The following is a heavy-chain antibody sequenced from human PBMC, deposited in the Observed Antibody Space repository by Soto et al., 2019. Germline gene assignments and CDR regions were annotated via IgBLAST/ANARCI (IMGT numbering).Heavy chain of an antibody. Sequence: QVQLQESGPGLVKPSQTLSLTCTVSGGSISSGGYYWSWIRQHPGKGLEWIGYIYYSGSTYYNPSLKSRVTSSVDTSKNQFSLKLGSVTAADTAVYYCARVCYDFWSGYYMGHWFDPWGQGTLVTVSS. CDR2: IYYSGST. V-gene: IGHV4-31*03. CDR1: GGSISSGGYY. J-gene: IGHJ5*02. D-gene: IGHD3-3*01. CDR3: ARVCYDFWSGYYMGHWFDP.